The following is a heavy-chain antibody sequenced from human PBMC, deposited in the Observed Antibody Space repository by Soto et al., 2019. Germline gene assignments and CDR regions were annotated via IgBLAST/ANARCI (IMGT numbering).Heavy chain of an antibody. Sequence: QVQLVQSGAEVKEPGSAVKVSCKAPADSFSSYGISWVRQAPGQGLEWMGGIIPIFGTTNYAEKFQGRLTITADESTNTAYMELSSLRSEDTALYYCARVFPDGWVEPGVVRGYLDTWGRGTLVTVSS. J-gene: IGHJ4*02. D-gene: IGHD3-3*01. CDR1: ADSFSSYG. V-gene: IGHV1-69*01. CDR3: ARVFPDGWVEPGVVRGYLDT. CDR2: IIPIFGTT.